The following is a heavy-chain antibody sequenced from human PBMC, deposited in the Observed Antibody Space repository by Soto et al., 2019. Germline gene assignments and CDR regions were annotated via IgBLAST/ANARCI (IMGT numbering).Heavy chain of an antibody. J-gene: IGHJ3*02. CDR1: GFTFSSYA. D-gene: IGHD3-22*01. V-gene: IGHV3-23*01. CDR3: AKDARYYYDSSGYRPDAFDI. Sequence: EVQLLESGGGLVQPGGSLRLSCAASGFTFSSYAMSWVRKAPGKGLEWVSAISGSGGSTYYADSVKGRFTISRDNSKNTLYLQMSSLRAEDTAVYYCAKDARYYYDSSGYRPDAFDIWGQGTMVTVSS. CDR2: ISGSGGST.